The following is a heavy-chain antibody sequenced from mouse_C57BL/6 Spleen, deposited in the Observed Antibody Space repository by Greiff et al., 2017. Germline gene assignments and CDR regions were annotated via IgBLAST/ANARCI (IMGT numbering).Heavy chain of an antibody. CDR1: GYTFTSYG. V-gene: IGHV1-81*01. CDR3: SRGDYYGSSWYFDV. CDR2: IYPRSGNT. Sequence: VQLQQSGAELARPGASVKLSCKASGYTFTSYGISWVKQRTGQGLEWIGEIYPRSGNTYYNEKFKGKATLTADKSSSTAYMDLRILTSEDSAVYFCSRGDYYGSSWYFDVWGTGTTVTVSS. J-gene: IGHJ1*03. D-gene: IGHD1-1*01.